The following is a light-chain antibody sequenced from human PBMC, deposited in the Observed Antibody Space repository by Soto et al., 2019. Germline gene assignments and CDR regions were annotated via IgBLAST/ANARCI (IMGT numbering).Light chain of an antibody. CDR1: HYIYSN. CDR3: QQYHNLWT. Sequence: EIMITQSPATLSVSPGERATLSCTASHYIYSNVAWFQQRPGQAPRLLIYRASTRATGTPARLSGSGSGTEFTLTITSLQSEDFALYYCQQYHNLWTFGQGAKV. J-gene: IGKJ1*01. CDR2: RAS. V-gene: IGKV3-15*01.